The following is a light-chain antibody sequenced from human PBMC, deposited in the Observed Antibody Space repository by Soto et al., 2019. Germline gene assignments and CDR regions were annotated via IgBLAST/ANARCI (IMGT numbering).Light chain of an antibody. V-gene: IGKV1-5*03. CDR3: QQYNLNPWT. J-gene: IGKJ1*01. CDR2: KAS. CDR1: RRFIIW. Sequence: DIQMTQSPSPRFEPEAEKAALPCGASRRFIIWLAWYQKRPGKAPNLLIYKASTLQSGVPSRFSGSGSGTEFTLTISSLQPDDFATYYCQQYNLNPWTFGQGTKVEIK.